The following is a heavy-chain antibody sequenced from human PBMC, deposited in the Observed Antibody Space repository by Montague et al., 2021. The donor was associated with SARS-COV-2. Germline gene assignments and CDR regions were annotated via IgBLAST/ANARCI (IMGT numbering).Heavy chain of an antibody. CDR3: AGGGGNSADHYYDGMDV. CDR2: IYYSGTT. V-gene: IGHV4-59*01. CDR1: GGPISRNY. D-gene: IGHD4-23*01. J-gene: IGHJ6*02. Sequence: SETLSLTCTVSGGPISRNYWNWIRQPPGKGLEWIGYIYYSGTTNCNPSLKSRVTMSVDTSKNQFSLKLNSVTAADTAVYYCAGGGGNSADHYYDGMDVWGLGTPVTVSS.